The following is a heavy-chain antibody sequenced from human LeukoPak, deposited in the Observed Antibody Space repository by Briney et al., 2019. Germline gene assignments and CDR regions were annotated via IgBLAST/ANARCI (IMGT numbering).Heavy chain of an antibody. CDR3: ARDRREEDAFDI. Sequence: GGSLRLSCAASGFTFSDYYMSWIRQAPGKGLEWVPYISSSGSTIYYADSVKGRFTISRDNAENSLYLQMNSLRAEDTAVYYCARDRREEDAFDIWGQGTMVTVSS. J-gene: IGHJ3*02. CDR2: ISSSGSTI. CDR1: GFTFSDYY. V-gene: IGHV3-11*01.